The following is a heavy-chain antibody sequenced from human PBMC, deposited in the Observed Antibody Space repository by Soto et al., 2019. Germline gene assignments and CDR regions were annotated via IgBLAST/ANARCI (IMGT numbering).Heavy chain of an antibody. CDR1: GYDFTAYD. CDR3: GRGPSPRAPAGGTPYYYAMDV. Sequence: ASVKVSCKTSGYDFTAYDINWVRQASGQGLEWMGWMNPINGATGSARRFQGRVSMTRNTATGTAYLELTSLRPDDTGVYYCGRGPSPRAPAGGTPYYYAMDVWGQGTTVTVSS. CDR2: MNPINGAT. V-gene: IGHV1-8*02. D-gene: IGHD6-13*01. J-gene: IGHJ6*02.